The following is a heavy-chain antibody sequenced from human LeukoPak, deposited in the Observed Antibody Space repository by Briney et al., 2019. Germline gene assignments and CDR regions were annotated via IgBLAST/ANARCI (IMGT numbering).Heavy chain of an antibody. CDR2: ISYDGSNK. J-gene: IGHJ4*02. Sequence: GGSLRLSCAASGFTFSSYAMRWVRQAPGKGLEWVAVISYDGSNKYYADSVKGRFTISRDNSKNTLYLQMNSLRAEDTAVYYCASPMVRPYYFDYWGQGTLVTVSS. CDR3: ASPMVRPYYFDY. D-gene: IGHD5-18*01. V-gene: IGHV3-30-3*01. CDR1: GFTFSSYA.